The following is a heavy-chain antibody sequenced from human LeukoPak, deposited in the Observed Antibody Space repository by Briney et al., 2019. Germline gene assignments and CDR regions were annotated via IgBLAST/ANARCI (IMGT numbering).Heavy chain of an antibody. CDR1: GFTFDDYA. D-gene: IGHD1-1*01. CDR3: GRFDPATGKDF. CDR2: IKSDGSTT. V-gene: IGHV3-74*01. Sequence: QPGGSLRLSCATSGFTFDDYAMHWVRQDPRKELVWVSRIKSDGSTTAYADSVKGRFTIPRDNAKNTLYLQMNSLRAEDTAVYYCGRFDPATGKDFWGQGTQVTVSS. J-gene: IGHJ4*02.